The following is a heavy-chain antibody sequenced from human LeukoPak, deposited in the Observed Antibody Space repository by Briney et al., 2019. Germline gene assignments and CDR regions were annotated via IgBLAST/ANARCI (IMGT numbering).Heavy chain of an antibody. V-gene: IGHV1-2*02. CDR2: INPNSGVT. D-gene: IGHD3-22*01. CDR1: GYTFTDYY. Sequence: EASVKVSCKGSGYTFTDYYMHWVRQAPGQGLEWMGWINPNSGVTNYAQMFQGRVTMTRVTSISTAYVELSRLRSDDTAVYYCARGGEDSSGYSYGLWYWGQGTLVTVSS. J-gene: IGHJ4*02. CDR3: ARGGEDSSGYSYGLWY.